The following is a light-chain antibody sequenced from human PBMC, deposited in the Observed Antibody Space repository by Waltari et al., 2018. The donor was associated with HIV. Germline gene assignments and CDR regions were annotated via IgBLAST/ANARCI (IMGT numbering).Light chain of an antibody. V-gene: IGLV2-14*03. CDR2: EVS. CDR1: NNAIGSYNY. J-gene: IGLJ2*01. Sequence: QSALTQPAPVSGSYGQSITISCTGTNNAIGSYNYVSWYQQHPDRAPKLLISEVSNRPSGISDRFSGSKSGNTASLTISGLQAEDEAHYYCSSYTSSITVIFGGGTQVTV. CDR3: SSYTSSITVI.